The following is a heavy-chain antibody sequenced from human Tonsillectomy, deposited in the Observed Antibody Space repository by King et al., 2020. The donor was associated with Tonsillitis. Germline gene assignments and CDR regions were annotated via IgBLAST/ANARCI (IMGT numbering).Heavy chain of an antibody. CDR1: GGTFSSYA. CDR3: AREIRTNPYCSGGSCYSQGEDWFDP. V-gene: IGHV1-69*01. D-gene: IGHD2-15*01. J-gene: IGHJ5*02. CDR2: IIPIFGTA. Sequence: VQLVESGAEVKKPGSSVKVSCKASGGTFSSYAISWVRQAPGQGLEWMGGIIPIFGTANYAQKFQGRVTITADESTSTAYMELSSLRSEDTAVYYCAREIRTNPYCSGGSCYSQGEDWFDPWGQGTLVTVSS.